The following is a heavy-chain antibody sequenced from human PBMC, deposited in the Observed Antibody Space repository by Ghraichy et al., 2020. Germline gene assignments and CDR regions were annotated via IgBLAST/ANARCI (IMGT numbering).Heavy chain of an antibody. CDR3: ASGQQNFDY. J-gene: IGHJ4*02. CDR2: IYNSVIA. CDR1: GGSISNYY. Sequence: SETLSLTCTVSGGSISNYYWSWIRQSAGKGLEWIGRIYNSVIANYNPSLKSRVTMSVDTSKNQVSLKLTSVTAADTAVYYCASGQQNFDYWGQGTLVTVSS. V-gene: IGHV4-4*07. D-gene: IGHD1-1*01.